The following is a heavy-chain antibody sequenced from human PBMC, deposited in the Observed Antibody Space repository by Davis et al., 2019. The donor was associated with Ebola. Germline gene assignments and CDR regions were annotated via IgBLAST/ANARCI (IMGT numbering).Heavy chain of an antibody. Sequence: GESLKISCAASGFSVSNHYMTWVRQAPGEGLEWVSVLYTDGTASYADSVKGRFTVSRDNSQNTLYLQMNSLRAEDAAVYYCARGRTYCSRDCYLGYWGQGTLVTVSS. J-gene: IGHJ4*02. CDR1: GFSVSNHY. V-gene: IGHV3-53*01. CDR3: ARGRTYCSRDCYLGY. D-gene: IGHD2-21*01. CDR2: LYTDGTA.